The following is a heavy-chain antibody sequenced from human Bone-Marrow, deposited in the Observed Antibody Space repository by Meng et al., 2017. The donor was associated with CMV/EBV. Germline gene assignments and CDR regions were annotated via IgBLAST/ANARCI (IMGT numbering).Heavy chain of an antibody. CDR1: GYTFTSYD. D-gene: IGHD1-14*01. CDR3: AAKIDITYFDF. CDR2: MNPNSGNT. J-gene: IGHJ4*02. V-gene: IGHV1-8*01. Sequence: ASVKVSCKASGYTFTSYDINWVRQATGQGLEWMGWMNPNSGNTGYAQKFQGRVTMTGDTSTSTIYMELNSLRSEDTAVYFCAAKIDITYFDFWGQGTLVTVSS.